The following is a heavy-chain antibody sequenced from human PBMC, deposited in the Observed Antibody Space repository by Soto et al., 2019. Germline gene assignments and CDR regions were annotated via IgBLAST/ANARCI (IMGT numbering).Heavy chain of an antibody. Sequence: GGSLRLSWAASGFSFSSYAMHWVRQAPGKGLEWVAVISYDGSNKYYADSVKGRFTISRDNSKNTLYLQMNSLRAEDTSVYYCAIRSRRGKENLLNYWRQGTLVTVSS. J-gene: IGHJ4*02. CDR3: AIRSRRGKENLLNY. CDR1: GFSFSSYA. D-gene: IGHD2-2*01. V-gene: IGHV3-30-3*01. CDR2: ISYDGSNK.